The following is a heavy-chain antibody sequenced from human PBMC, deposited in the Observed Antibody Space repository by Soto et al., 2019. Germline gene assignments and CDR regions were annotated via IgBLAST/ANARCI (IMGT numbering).Heavy chain of an antibody. CDR2: INPNSGGT. CDR3: ARGDFDRSGNYNAGWFAP. V-gene: IGHV1-2*02. CDR1: GYTFTAYY. Sequence: VQLVQSGAEVKKPGASVKVSCKASGYTFTAYYMHWLRQAPGQGLEWMGWINPNSGGTNYAQRFQGRVTVTNDTSISTTYMELSSLASDDTAVYYCARGDFDRSGNYNAGWFAPWGQGTLVTVSS. J-gene: IGHJ5*02. D-gene: IGHD3-22*01.